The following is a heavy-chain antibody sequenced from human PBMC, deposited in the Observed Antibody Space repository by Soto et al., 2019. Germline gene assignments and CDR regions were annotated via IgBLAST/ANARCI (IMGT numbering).Heavy chain of an antibody. CDR3: ARSKYSDSNGYYLYF. D-gene: IGHD3-22*01. V-gene: IGHV4-31*03. CDR2: IYYSGST. J-gene: IGHJ4*01. Sequence: SETLSLTCSVSGGSISSGGYYWSWIRLHPGQGLEWIGYIYYSGSTYYIPSLKSRVTISVDTSKNQFSLRLSSVTAADTAVYYCARSKYSDSNGYYLYF. CDR1: GGSISSGGYY.